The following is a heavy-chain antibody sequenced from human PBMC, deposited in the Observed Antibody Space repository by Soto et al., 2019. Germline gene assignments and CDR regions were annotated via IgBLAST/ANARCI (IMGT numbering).Heavy chain of an antibody. D-gene: IGHD6-19*01. CDR1: GNTVPNYA. Sequence: ASVKVSCKASGNTVPNYAIHWVRQAPGQRLEWMGWINGDNGNTYYAQKFQGRVTMTTDTSTSTAYMELRSLRSDDTAVYYCARVKASGWLNWFDPWGQGTLVTVSS. J-gene: IGHJ5*02. CDR3: ARVKASGWLNWFDP. V-gene: IGHV1-18*01. CDR2: INGDNGNT.